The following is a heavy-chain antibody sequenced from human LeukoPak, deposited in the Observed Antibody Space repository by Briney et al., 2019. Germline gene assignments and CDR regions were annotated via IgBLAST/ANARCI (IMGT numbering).Heavy chain of an antibody. CDR1: GFTFSSYS. CDR2: ISDSGGRT. D-gene: IGHD3-22*01. Sequence: GGSLRLSCAASGFTFSSYSMNWVRQTPGKGLEWVAGISDSGGRTNYADSVKGRFTISRDNPKNTLYLQMNSLRAEDTAVYFCAKRGVVIRVILVGFHKEAQYFDSWGQGALVPVSS. J-gene: IGHJ4*02. V-gene: IGHV3-23*01. CDR3: AKRGVVIRVILVGFHKEAQYFDS.